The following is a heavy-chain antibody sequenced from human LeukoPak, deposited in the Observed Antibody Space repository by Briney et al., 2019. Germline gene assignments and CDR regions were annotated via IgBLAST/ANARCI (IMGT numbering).Heavy chain of an antibody. CDR2: IWYDGSNK. D-gene: IGHD1-26*01. V-gene: IGHV3-33*01. J-gene: IGHJ5*02. CDR1: GFTFSSYG. CDR3: ARDSLVGATMGDNWFDP. Sequence: GGSLRLSCAASGFTFSSYGMHWVRQAPGKGLEWVAVIWYDGSNKYYADSVKGRFTISRDNSKNTLYLQMNSLRAEDTAVYYCARDSLVGATMGDNWFDPWGQGTLVTVSS.